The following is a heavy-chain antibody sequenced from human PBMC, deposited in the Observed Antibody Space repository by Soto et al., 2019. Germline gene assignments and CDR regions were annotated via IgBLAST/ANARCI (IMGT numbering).Heavy chain of an antibody. CDR1: GDFISYYS. J-gene: IGHJ5*02. Sequence: PSETLSLTCTVSGDFISYYSWAWIRQSAGKELEGIGRVYSTGTIFYNPSLKSRATMSVDTSKNKFSLKLTSVNAADTACYYCARDDFRRNTRASDPRHQGPMVTASS. CDR2: VYSTGTI. CDR3: ARDDFRRNTRASDP. D-gene: IGHD2-2*02. V-gene: IGHV4-4*07.